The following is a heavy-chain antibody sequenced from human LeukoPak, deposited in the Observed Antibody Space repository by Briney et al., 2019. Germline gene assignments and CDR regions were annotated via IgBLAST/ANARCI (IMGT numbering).Heavy chain of an antibody. J-gene: IGHJ4*02. D-gene: IGHD3-10*01. CDR2: ISYDGSNK. CDR1: GFTFSSYA. V-gene: IGHV3-30-3*01. CDR3: ARASEFPLDY. Sequence: GGSLRLSCAASGFTFSSYAMHWVRQAPGEGLEWVAVISYDGSNKYYADSVKGRFTISRDNSKNTLYLQMNSLRAEDTAVYYCARASEFPLDYWGQGTLVTVSS.